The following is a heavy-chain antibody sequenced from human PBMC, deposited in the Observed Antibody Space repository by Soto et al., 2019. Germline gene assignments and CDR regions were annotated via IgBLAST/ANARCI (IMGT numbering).Heavy chain of an antibody. CDR3: ARGPIVVVVAAHDEDAFDI. V-gene: IGHV1-18*01. J-gene: IGHJ3*02. CDR1: GYTFTSYG. CDR2: ISAYNGNT. Sequence: ASVKVSCKASGYTFTSYGISWVRQAPGQGLEWMGWISAYNGNTSYAQKLQGRVTMTTDTSTSTAYMELRSLRSDDTAVYYCARGPIVVVVAAHDEDAFDIWGQGTMVTVSS. D-gene: IGHD2-15*01.